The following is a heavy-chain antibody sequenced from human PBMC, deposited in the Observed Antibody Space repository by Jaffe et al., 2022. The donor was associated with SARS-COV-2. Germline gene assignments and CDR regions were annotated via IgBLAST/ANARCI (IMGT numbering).Heavy chain of an antibody. D-gene: IGHD2-2*01. J-gene: IGHJ4*02. CDR2: ISSSSGYI. CDR1: GFTFNTYS. Sequence: EVQVVESGGGLVKPGGSLRLSCAASGFTFNTYSMDWVRQAPGKGLEWVSSISSSSGYIYYADSVKGRFTISRDNAKNSLYLLMNSLRAEDTAMYYCARAHCSSTSCSPYYFDYWGQGTLVTVSS. CDR3: ARAHCSSTSCSPYYFDY. V-gene: IGHV3-21*01.